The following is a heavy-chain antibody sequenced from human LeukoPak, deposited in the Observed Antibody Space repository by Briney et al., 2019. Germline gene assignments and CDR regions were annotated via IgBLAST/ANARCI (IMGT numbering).Heavy chain of an antibody. J-gene: IGHJ6*02. D-gene: IGHD3-3*01. CDR3: ARKFWSGYYPYYYYGMDV. V-gene: IGHV1-8*02. CDR2: MNPNSGNT. Sequence: GASVKVSCKASGGTFSSYAINWVRQATGQGLEWMGWMNPNSGNTGYAQKFQGRVTMTRNTSISTAYMELSSLRSEDTAVYYCARKFWSGYYPYYYYGMDVWGQGTTVTVSS. CDR1: GGTFSSYA.